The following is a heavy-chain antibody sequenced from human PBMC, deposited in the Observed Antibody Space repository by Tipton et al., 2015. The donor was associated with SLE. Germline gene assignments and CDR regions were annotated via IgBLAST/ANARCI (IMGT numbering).Heavy chain of an antibody. CDR2: INHSGST. J-gene: IGHJ4*02. V-gene: IGHV4-39*07. CDR1: GGSISSGSYY. Sequence: TLSLTCTVSGGSISSGSYYWSWIRQPPGKGLEWIGEINHSGSTNYNPSLKSRVTISVDTSKNQFSLKLSSVTAADTAVYYCARGMTYYYDSSVRYWGQGTLVTVSS. CDR3: ARGMTYYYDSSVRY. D-gene: IGHD3-22*01.